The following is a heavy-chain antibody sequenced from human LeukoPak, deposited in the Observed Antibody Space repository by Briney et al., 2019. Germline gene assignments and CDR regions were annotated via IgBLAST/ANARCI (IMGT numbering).Heavy chain of an antibody. J-gene: IGHJ4*02. CDR3: AKGRVADY. CDR2: ISGSGDNT. Sequence: PGGSLRLSCAAPRFAFSNYAMSWVRQAPGKGLEWVSAISGSGDNTYYADSVKGRFTISRDNSKNTLYLQMNSLRVEDTAVYYCAKGRVADYWGQGTPVTVSS. CDR1: RFAFSNYA. D-gene: IGHD3-3*01. V-gene: IGHV3-23*01.